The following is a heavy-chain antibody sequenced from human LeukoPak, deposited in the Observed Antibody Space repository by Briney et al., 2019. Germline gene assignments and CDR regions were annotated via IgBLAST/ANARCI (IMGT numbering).Heavy chain of an antibody. D-gene: IGHD5-12*01. CDR2: TYSGGST. CDR1: GFTFSSYG. V-gene: IGHV3-66*01. CDR3: ARGLGADYFDAFDI. J-gene: IGHJ3*02. Sequence: PGVSLRLSCAASGFTFSSYGMHWVRQAPGKGLEWVSVTYSGGSTYYADSVKGRFTIVRDKSKNTLYLEMHNMRAEETAVYYCARGLGADYFDAFDIWGQGTMLTVSS.